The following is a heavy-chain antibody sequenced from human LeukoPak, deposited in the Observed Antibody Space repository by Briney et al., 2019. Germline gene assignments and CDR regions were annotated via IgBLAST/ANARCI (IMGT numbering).Heavy chain of an antibody. D-gene: IGHD2-15*01. CDR3: ARDRCSGGSCLYYYYYMDV. CDR1: GYTFTGYY. J-gene: IGHJ6*03. CDR2: INPNSGGT. V-gene: IGHV1-2*02. Sequence: ASVEVSCKASGYTFTGYYMHWVRQAPGQGLEWMGWINPNSGGTNYAQKFQGRVTMTRDTSISTAYMELSRLRSDDTAVYYCARDRCSGGSCLYYYYYMDVWGKGTTVTISS.